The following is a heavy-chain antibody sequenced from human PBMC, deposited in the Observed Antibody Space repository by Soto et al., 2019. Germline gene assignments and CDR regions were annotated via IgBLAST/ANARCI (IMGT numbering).Heavy chain of an antibody. CDR3: ARDGPYYYGSGKPRPDFDY. D-gene: IGHD3-10*01. CDR1: GGSFSGYY. Sequence: QVQLQQWGAGLLKPSETLSLTCAVYGGSFSGYYWSWIRQPPGKGLEWIGEINHSGSTNYNPSLKSRVTIQVATSKNQFSLKLSSVTAADTAVYYCARDGPYYYGSGKPRPDFDYWGQGTLVTVSS. CDR2: INHSGST. J-gene: IGHJ4*02. V-gene: IGHV4-34*01.